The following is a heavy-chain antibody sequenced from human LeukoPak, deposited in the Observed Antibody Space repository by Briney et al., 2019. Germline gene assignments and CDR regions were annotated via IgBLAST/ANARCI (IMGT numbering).Heavy chain of an antibody. V-gene: IGHV3-23*01. Sequence: GGSLRLSCAASGFTFSTYAMSWVRQAPGKGLEWVAGISDRGGSTNYADSVKGRFTISRDNPKNTLYLQMNSLRSEDTAVYFCAKRGVVIRAVLVVGFHKEAYYFDSWGQGALVTVSS. CDR2: ISDRGGST. D-gene: IGHD2-15*01. J-gene: IGHJ4*02. CDR1: GFTFSTYA. CDR3: AKRGVVIRAVLVVGFHKEAYYFDS.